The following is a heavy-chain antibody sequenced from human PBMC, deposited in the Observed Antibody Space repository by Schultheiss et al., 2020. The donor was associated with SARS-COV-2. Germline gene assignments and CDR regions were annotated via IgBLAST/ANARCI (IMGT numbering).Heavy chain of an antibody. D-gene: IGHD6-13*01. CDR1: GFTFSSYA. V-gene: IGHV3-23*01. CDR3: ARGASHDSSSWFSYYYYYGMDV. J-gene: IGHJ6*02. CDR2: ISGSGGST. Sequence: GGSLRLSCAASGFTFSSYAMSWVRQAPGKGLELVSAISGSGGSTYYADSVKGRFTISRDNAKNSLYLQMNSLRAEDTAVYYCARGASHDSSSWFSYYYYYGMDVWGQGTTVTVSS.